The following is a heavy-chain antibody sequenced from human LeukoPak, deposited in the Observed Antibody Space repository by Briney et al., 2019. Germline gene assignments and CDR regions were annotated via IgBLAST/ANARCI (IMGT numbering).Heavy chain of an antibody. V-gene: IGHV1-69*01. D-gene: IGHD5-12*01. Sequence: ASVKVSCKASGGTFSSYAISWVRQAPGQGLEWMGGTIPIFGTANYAQKFQGRVTITADESTSTAYMELSSLRSEDTAVYYCARLYSGYDFIKNTPYYYYGMDVWGKGTTVTVSS. CDR1: GGTFSSYA. J-gene: IGHJ6*04. CDR3: ARLYSGYDFIKNTPYYYYGMDV. CDR2: TIPIFGTA.